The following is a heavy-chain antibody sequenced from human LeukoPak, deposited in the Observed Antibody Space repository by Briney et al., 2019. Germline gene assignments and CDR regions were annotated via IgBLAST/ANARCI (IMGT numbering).Heavy chain of an antibody. D-gene: IGHD5-18*01. V-gene: IGHV4-39*07. Sequence: SETLSLTCTVSGGSISSSSYYWGWIRQPPGKGLEWIGSIYYSGSTYYNPSLKSRVTISVDTSKNQFSLKLSSVTAADTAVYYCGSGYSYGYDYWGQGTLVAVSS. CDR1: GGSISSSSYY. J-gene: IGHJ4*02. CDR3: GSGYSYGYDY. CDR2: IYYSGST.